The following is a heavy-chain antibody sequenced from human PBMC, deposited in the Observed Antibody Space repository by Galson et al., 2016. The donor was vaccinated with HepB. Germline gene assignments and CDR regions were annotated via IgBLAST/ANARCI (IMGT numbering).Heavy chain of an antibody. V-gene: IGHV3-30-3*01. CDR3: ARSSSCSTINCFLPFDS. D-gene: IGHD2-2*01. CDR1: GFTFSSHA. J-gene: IGHJ4*02. CDR2: VSDDGTHT. Sequence: SLRLSCAASGFTFSSHAMHWVRQAPGKGLEWVAIVSDDGTHTDYADSVKGRFTISRDNSKNTLYLQMNSLRAEDTSMYYCARSSSCSTINCFLPFDSWGLGTLVNVSS.